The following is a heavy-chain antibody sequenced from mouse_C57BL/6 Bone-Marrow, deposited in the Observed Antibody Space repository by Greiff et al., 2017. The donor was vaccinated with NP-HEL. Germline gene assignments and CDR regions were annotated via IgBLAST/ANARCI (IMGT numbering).Heavy chain of an antibody. CDR1: GYTFTSYW. V-gene: IGHV1-64*01. CDR3: ARDRGYNSHFDY. D-gene: IGHD2-14*01. CDR2: IHPNSGST. Sequence: QVQLQQPGAELVKPGASVKLSCKASGYTFTSYWMHWVKQRPGQGLEWIGMIHPNSGSTNYNEKFKSKATLTVDKSSSTAYMQLSSLTSEDAAVYYCARDRGYNSHFDYWGQGTTLTVSS. J-gene: IGHJ2*01.